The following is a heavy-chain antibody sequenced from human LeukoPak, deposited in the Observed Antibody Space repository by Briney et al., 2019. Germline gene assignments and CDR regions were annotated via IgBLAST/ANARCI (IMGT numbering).Heavy chain of an antibody. Sequence: GASVKISCKASGYTFTSNHIHCVRQAPGQGLEWMGVINPSGGSTSYAQKFQGRVTVTRDTSTSTVHMELSGLRSEDTAVYYCARDQEGFDYWGQGTLVTVSS. J-gene: IGHJ4*02. V-gene: IGHV1-46*01. CDR2: INPSGGST. CDR3: ARDQEGFDY. CDR1: GYTFTSNH.